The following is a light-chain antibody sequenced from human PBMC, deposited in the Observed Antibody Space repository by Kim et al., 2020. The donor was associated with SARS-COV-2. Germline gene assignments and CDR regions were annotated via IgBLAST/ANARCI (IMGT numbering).Light chain of an antibody. CDR1: QNVYNY. Sequence: SLAPGDRATLSCRASQNVYNYLAWYQQRPGQSPRLLISDASNKAPGIPARFSGSGSGTDFTLTIPSLEPEDFAIYYCQHRINWVTFGQGTRLEIK. J-gene: IGKJ5*01. CDR3: QHRINWVT. CDR2: DAS. V-gene: IGKV3-11*01.